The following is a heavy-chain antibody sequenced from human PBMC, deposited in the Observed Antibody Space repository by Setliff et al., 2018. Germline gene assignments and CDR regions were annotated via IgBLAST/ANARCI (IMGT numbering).Heavy chain of an antibody. CDR2: IYYSGST. D-gene: IGHD1-26*01. CDR3: ARHVGGAGGLDY. J-gene: IGHJ4*02. CDR1: GGSISSYY. V-gene: IGHV4-59*08. Sequence: SETLSLTCTVSGGSISSYYWSWIRQPPGKGLEWIGYIYYSGSTNYNPSLKSRVTISVDTSNNQFSLKLNSVTAADTGVYYCARHVGGAGGLDYWGQGTLVTVSS.